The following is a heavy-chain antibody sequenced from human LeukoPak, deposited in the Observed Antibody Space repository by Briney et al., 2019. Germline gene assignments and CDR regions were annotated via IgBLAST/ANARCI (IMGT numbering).Heavy chain of an antibody. J-gene: IGHJ4*02. D-gene: IGHD3-10*01. CDR2: INQDGSEK. V-gene: IGHV3-7*04. CDR1: GLTFSTYW. Sequence: PGGSLRLSCAASGLTFSTYWMSWVRQAPGKGLEWVANINQDGSEKYYVDSVKGRFTISRDNAKNSLYLQVNSLRGEDTAVYYCARDGYGSGSHDYWGQGTLVTVS. CDR3: ARDGYGSGSHDY.